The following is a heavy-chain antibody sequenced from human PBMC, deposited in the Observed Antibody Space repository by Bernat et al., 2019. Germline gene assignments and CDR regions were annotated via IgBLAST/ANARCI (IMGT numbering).Heavy chain of an antibody. CDR2: IKSKTDGTT. CDR1: GFTFSNAW. CDR3: TSNMVFDI. J-gene: IGHJ3*02. V-gene: IGHV3-15*01. Sequence: EMQLVESGGGLVKPGGSLRLSCAASGFTFSNAWMNWVRQAPGKGLEWVGRIKSKTDGTTDYGTPVKGRVTISRDDSRSTVYLQMNSLKTEDTALYYCTSNMVFDIWGQGTMVTVSS. D-gene: IGHD2-8*01.